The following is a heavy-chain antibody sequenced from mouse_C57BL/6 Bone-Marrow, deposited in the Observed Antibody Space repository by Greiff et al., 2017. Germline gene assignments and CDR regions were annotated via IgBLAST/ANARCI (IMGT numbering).Heavy chain of an antibody. V-gene: IGHV1-85*01. D-gene: IGHD1-1*01. CDR3: ARVYGSSLWYFDV. CDR1: GYTFTSYD. CDR2: IYPRDGST. J-gene: IGHJ1*03. Sequence: VKLMESGPELVKPGASVKLSCKASGYTFTSYDINWVKQRPGQGLEWIGWIYPRDGSTKYNEKFKGKATLTVDTSSSTAYMELHSLTSEDSAVYFCARVYGSSLWYFDVWGTGTTVTVSS.